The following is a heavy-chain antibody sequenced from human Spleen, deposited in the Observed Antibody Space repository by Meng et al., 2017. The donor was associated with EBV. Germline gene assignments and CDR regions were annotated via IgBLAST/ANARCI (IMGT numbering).Heavy chain of an antibody. J-gene: IGHJ4*02. Sequence: QVQVQESRPGLVKTSETLSLTCSVSGDSVSTYYWSWIRQAPGKGLEWIGYIHYSGSTNYNPSLKSRVTIAVDTSKNQFFLTLTSVTAADTAVYYCARAIGGDYPVYWGQGTLVTVSS. CDR3: ARAIGGDYPVY. V-gene: IGHV4-59*02. D-gene: IGHD4-17*01. CDR1: GDSVSTYY. CDR2: IHYSGST.